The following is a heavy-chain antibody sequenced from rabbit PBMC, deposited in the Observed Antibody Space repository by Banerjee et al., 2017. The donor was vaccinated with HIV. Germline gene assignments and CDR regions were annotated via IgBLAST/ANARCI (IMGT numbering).Heavy chain of an antibody. CDR1: GFTLSNYW. Sequence: QSLEESGGDLVKPGASLTLTCTASGFTLSNYWMCWVRQAPGKGLEWIACIYVSSSGSTDYANWAKGRFTISKTSSTTVTLQMTSLTAADTATYFCARRGDSSGWGEGYFDLWGQGTLVTDS. CDR3: ARRGDSSGWGEGYFDL. D-gene: IGHD4-1*01. V-gene: IGHV1S40*01. CDR2: IYVSSSGST. J-gene: IGHJ4*01.